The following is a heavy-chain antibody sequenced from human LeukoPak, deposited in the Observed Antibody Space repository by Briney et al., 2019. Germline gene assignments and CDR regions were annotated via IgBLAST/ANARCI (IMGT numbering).Heavy chain of an antibody. CDR3: ARHLVPAAMGYFDY. CDR1: GGSISSYY. D-gene: IGHD2-2*01. Sequence: SETLSLTCTVSGGSISSYYWSWIRQPPGKGLEWIGYIYYSGSTNYNPSLKSRVTISVDTSKNQFSLKLSSVTAADTAVYYCARHLVPAAMGYFDYWGQGTLVTVSS. J-gene: IGHJ4*02. V-gene: IGHV4-59*01. CDR2: IYYSGST.